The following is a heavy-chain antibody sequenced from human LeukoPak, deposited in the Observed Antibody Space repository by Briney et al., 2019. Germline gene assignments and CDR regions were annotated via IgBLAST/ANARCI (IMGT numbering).Heavy chain of an antibody. J-gene: IGHJ4*02. CDR2: IKEDGSEI. CDR1: AFTFSNYW. CDR3: ARDRGYSTFDY. D-gene: IGHD4-23*01. Sequence: QLGGSLRLSCAASAFTFSNYWMSWVRQAPGKGLEWVANIKEDGSEINYVDSVKVRFTISRDNAKNSLYLQMNSLRVDDTAVYYCARDRGYSTFDYWGQGTLVTVSS. V-gene: IGHV3-7*01.